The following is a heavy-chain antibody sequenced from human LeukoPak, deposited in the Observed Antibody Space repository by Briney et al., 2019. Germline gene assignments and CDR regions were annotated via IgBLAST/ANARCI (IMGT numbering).Heavy chain of an antibody. V-gene: IGHV3-21*01. CDR1: GFTFSSYS. J-gene: IGHJ4*02. CDR2: ISSSSSYI. D-gene: IGHD4-17*01. CDR3: AGQTTVTTPYFDY. Sequence: KSGGSLRLSCAASGFTFSSYSMNWVRQAPGKGLEWVSSISSSSSYIYYADSVKGRFTISRDNAKNSLYLQMNSLRAEDTAVYYCAGQTTVTTPYFDYWGQGTLVTVSS.